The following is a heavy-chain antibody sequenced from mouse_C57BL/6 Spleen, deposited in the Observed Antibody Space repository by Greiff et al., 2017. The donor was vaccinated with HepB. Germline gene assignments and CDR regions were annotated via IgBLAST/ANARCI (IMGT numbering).Heavy chain of an antibody. Sequence: VQLQQPGAELVRPGSSVKLSCKASGYTFPSYWMDWVKQRPIQGLEWIGNIDPSDSETHFNQKFKDKATLTVDKSSSTAYMQLSILTSEDSAVYYCARESAYFDNWGEGTTLAVSS. CDR3: ARESAYFDN. CDR2: IDPSDSET. V-gene: IGHV1-52*01. J-gene: IGHJ2*01. CDR1: GYTFPSYW.